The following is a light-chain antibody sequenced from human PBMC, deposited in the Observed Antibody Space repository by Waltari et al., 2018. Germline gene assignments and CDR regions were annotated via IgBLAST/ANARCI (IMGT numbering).Light chain of an antibody. CDR3: QQYHNWPPWT. CDR2: GAS. CDR1: QSVNSN. J-gene: IGKJ1*01. V-gene: IGKV3-15*01. Sequence: EIVMTQSPATLSVSPAERATLSCRASQSVNSNLAWYQQKPGQAPRLLIYGASTRATGIPARFSGSGSGTEFTLTISSLQSEDVAVYYCQQYHNWPPWTFGQGTKVEIK.